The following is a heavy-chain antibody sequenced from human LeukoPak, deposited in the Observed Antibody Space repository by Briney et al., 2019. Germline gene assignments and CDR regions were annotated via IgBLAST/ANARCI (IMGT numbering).Heavy chain of an antibody. Sequence: ASVKVSCKASGYTFTDYAVHWVRQAPGQRFEWMGCINGGNGKTRYPQNFQGRVTITRDTSASTSYMELNSLRSEDTAVYYCARDWGYQLIVYWGQGTLVTVSS. CDR3: ARDWGYQLIVY. CDR2: INGGNGKT. V-gene: IGHV1-3*01. CDR1: GYTFTDYA. J-gene: IGHJ4*02. D-gene: IGHD2-2*01.